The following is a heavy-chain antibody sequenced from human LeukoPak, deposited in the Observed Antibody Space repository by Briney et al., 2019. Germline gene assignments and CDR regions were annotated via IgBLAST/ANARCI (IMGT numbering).Heavy chain of an antibody. V-gene: IGHV1-46*01. CDR1: GGTFSSYA. CDR3: ARVSSSWYQDWYFDL. D-gene: IGHD6-13*01. CDR2: INPSGGST. Sequence: ASVKVSCKASGGTFSSYAISWVRQAPGQGLEWMGIINPSGGSTSYAQKFQGRVTMTRDMSTSTVYMELSSLRSEDTAVYYCARVSSSWYQDWYFDLWGRGTLVTVSS. J-gene: IGHJ2*01.